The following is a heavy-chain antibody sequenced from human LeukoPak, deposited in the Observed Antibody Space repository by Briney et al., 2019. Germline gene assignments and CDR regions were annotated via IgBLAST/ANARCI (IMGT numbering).Heavy chain of an antibody. CDR2: ILSSGSS. CDR3: ARTNQISETAFDI. Sequence: PSETLSLTCTASSGSINNYYWSWIRQTPGKGLEWIGYILSSGSSNYNPSVKSRVTISVDTSKNQFSLELRSVTAADTAVYYCARTNQISETAFDIWGQGTMVIVSS. J-gene: IGHJ3*02. V-gene: IGHV4-59*01. CDR1: SGSINNYY. D-gene: IGHD1-14*01.